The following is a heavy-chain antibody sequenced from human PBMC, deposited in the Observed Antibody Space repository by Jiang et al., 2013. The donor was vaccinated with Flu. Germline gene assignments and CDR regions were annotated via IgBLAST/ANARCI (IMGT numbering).Heavy chain of an antibody. CDR3: VRDHDSSGYYSIWSY. D-gene: IGHD3-22*01. CDR1: GFTFSNYW. CDR2: VKQDGSEK. V-gene: IGHV3-7*03. J-gene: IGHJ4*02. Sequence: QLLESGGDLVQPGGSLRLSCAASGFTFSNYWLSWVRQAPGKGLEWVANVKQDGSEKYYVDSVKGRFTISRDNAKDSLYLQMNSLRAEDTAVYYCVRDHDSSGYYSIWSYWGQGTLVTVSS.